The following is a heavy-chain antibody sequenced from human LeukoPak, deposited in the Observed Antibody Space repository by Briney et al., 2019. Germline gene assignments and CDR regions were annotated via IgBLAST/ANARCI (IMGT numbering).Heavy chain of an antibody. D-gene: IGHD3-22*01. J-gene: IGHJ4*02. CDR3: ARVDHYDSSGYYV. V-gene: IGHV4-34*01. CDR2: INHSGST. CDR1: GGSFSGYY. Sequence: SETLSLTCAVYGGSFSGYYWSWIRQPPGKGLEWIGEINHSGSTNYNPSLKSRVTISVDTSKNQFSLKLSSVTAADTAVYYCARVDHYDSSGYYVWGQGTLVTVSS.